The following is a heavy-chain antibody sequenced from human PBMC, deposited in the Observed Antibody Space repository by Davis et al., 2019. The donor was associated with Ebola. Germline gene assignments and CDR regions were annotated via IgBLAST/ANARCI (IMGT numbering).Heavy chain of an antibody. J-gene: IGHJ6*04. Sequence: ASVKVSCKASGYTFTSYGISWVRQAPGQGLEWMGWISGYNGNTNYVENLQGRVTMTTDTSTSTAYMELRSLRSDDTAVYYCARAFDGDIVVVPAAIYYGMDVWGKGTTVTVSS. CDR1: GYTFTSYG. CDR2: ISGYNGNT. D-gene: IGHD2-2*01. V-gene: IGHV1-18*01. CDR3: ARAFDGDIVVVPAAIYYGMDV.